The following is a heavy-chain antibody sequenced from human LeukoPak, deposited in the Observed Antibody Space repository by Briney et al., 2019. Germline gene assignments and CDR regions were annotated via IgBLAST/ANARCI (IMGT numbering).Heavy chain of an antibody. V-gene: IGHV1-2*06. D-gene: IGHD6-19*01. CDR2: INPNSGGT. CDR3: ARGSPRIAVAGSDY. Sequence: GASVKVSCKASGYTFTGYYMHWVRQAPGQGLEWMGRINPNSGGTNYAQKFQGRVTMTRDTSISTAYMELSRLRSDDTAAYYCARGSPRIAVAGSDYWGQGTLVTVSS. J-gene: IGHJ4*02. CDR1: GYTFTGYY.